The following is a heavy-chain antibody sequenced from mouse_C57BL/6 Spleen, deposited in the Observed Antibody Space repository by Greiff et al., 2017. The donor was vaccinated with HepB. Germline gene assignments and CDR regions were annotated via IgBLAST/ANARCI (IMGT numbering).Heavy chain of an antibody. CDR1: GFSINSDCY. CDR3: ARAYYDYGYAMDY. Sequence: EVQVVESGPSLVRPSQTLSLTCTVTGFSINSDCYWIWIRQFPGNKLEYIGYTFYSGITYYNPSLESRTYITRDTSKNQFSLKLSSVTTEDTATYYCARAYYDYGYAMDYWGQGTSVTVSS. D-gene: IGHD2-4*01. J-gene: IGHJ4*01. CDR2: TFYSGIT. V-gene: IGHV3-3*01.